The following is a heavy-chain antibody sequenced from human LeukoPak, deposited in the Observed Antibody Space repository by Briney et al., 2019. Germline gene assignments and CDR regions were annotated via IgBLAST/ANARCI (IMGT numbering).Heavy chain of an antibody. D-gene: IGHD3-22*01. V-gene: IGHV4-39*01. Sequence: SETLSLTCTVSGGSISGGSIRSSSYYWGWIRQSPGKGLEWIGSFLYSGTTYYNPSLMSRVTISVDTSKNQLSLKLISVTAADTAVYYCARPYDSSAYYYPWGQGTLVTVSS. J-gene: IGHJ5*02. CDR3: ARPYDSSAYYYP. CDR2: FLYSGTT. CDR1: GGSIRSSSYY.